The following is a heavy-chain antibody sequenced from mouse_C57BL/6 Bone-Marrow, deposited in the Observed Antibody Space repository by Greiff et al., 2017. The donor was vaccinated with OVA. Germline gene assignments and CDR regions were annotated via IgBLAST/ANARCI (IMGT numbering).Heavy chain of an antibody. V-gene: IGHV1-64*01. CDR1: GFTFTSYW. CDR3: ARILLFAY. CDR2: IHPNSGST. Sequence: VQLQQPGAELVKPGASVKLSCTASGFTFTSYWMHWVKQRPGQGLEWIGMIHPNSGSTNYNEKFKSKATLTVDKSSSTAYMQLSSLTSEDSAVYYCARILLFAYWGQGTLVTVSA. J-gene: IGHJ3*01.